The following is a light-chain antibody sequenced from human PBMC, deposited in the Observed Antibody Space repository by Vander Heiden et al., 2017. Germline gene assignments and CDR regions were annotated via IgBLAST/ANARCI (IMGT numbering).Light chain of an antibody. CDR1: QSISRNY. CDR3: QQEGSSPFT. CDR2: GAS. Sequence: EIVLTQSPGTLSLSPGERATLSCRASQSISRNYLAWYQQKPGQAPRLLIYGASNRSTGSPDRFSGSGSATDFTLAISRLEPADFAVYYCQQEGSSPFTFGHWTKVDIK. J-gene: IGKJ3*01. V-gene: IGKV3-20*01.